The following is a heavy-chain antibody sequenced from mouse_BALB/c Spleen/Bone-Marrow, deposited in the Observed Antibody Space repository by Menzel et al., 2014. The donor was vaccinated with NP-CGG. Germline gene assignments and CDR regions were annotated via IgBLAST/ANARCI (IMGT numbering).Heavy chain of an antibody. Sequence: EVKLVESGGGLVQPGGSLRLSCATSGFTFTDYYMNWVRQPPGKALEWLDFIRNKANGYTTEYSASVKGRFTISRDNSQNILYLQMNTLRAEDSATYYCARDKGRVFFDYWGQGTTLTVSS. V-gene: IGHV7-3*02. CDR3: ARDKGRVFFDY. CDR1: GFTFTDYY. CDR2: IRNKANGYTT. J-gene: IGHJ2*01.